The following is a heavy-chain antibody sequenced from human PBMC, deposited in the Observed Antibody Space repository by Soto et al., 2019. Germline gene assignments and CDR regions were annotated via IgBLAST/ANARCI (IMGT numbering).Heavy chain of an antibody. CDR1: GFTFSSYA. J-gene: IGHJ6*03. D-gene: IGHD3-9*01. Sequence: GGSLRLSCAASGFTFSSYAMSWVRQAPGKGLEWVSAISGSGGSTYYADSVKGRFTISRDNSKNTLYLQMNSLRAEDTAVYYCAKGYPPEPYVILTGGGLYYYYMXVWGKGTTGTVSS. CDR2: ISGSGGST. CDR3: AKGYPPEPYVILTGGGLYYYYMXV. V-gene: IGHV3-23*01.